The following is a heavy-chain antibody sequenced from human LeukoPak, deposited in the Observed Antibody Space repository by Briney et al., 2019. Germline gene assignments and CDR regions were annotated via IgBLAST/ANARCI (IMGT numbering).Heavy chain of an antibody. CDR2: ISWDGGST. Sequence: PGGSLRLSSAASGFTFDDYSMHWVRQGPGKGLEWVSVISWDGGSTSYADSVKGRFTISRDNSKNSLYLQMNSLRSEDSALYYCAKDRGGVDYWGQGTLVTVSS. CDR1: GFTFDDYS. V-gene: IGHV3-43*01. J-gene: IGHJ4*02. CDR3: AKDRGGVDY.